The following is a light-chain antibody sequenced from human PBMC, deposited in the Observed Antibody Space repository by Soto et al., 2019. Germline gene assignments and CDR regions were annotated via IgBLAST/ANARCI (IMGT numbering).Light chain of an antibody. CDR2: GAF. V-gene: IGKV3-15*01. CDR3: QQYDKWPYT. CDR1: QSVGSN. J-gene: IGKJ2*01. Sequence: EIVLTQSPATLSVSPGERATLSCRTSQSVGSNLAWYQQKPGQAPRLLMYGAFIRAPGFPVRFRGTGSGSEFTLTRSSLQSEDGALYYCQQYDKWPYTFGQGTNLEIK.